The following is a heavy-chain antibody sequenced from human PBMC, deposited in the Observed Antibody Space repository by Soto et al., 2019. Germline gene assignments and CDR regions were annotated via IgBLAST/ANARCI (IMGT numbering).Heavy chain of an antibody. D-gene: IGHD3-22*01. J-gene: IGHJ2*01. CDR3: ARGASYYYDKHGAYRNWHFDL. CDR1: GYTFTNYD. V-gene: IGHV1-8*01. Sequence: QAQLVQSGTEVKKPGASVKVSCQASGYTFTNYDIFWMRQATGEGLEWMGWMNPYSNNAGYAEKFQGRVTMTRDTSTSTGYMELSGLTSQDTAVYYCARGASYYYDKHGAYRNWHFDLWGRGTLLRVSS. CDR2: MNPYSNNA.